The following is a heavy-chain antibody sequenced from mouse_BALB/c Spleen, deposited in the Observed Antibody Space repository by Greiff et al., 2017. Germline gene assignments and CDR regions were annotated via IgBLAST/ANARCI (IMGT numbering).Heavy chain of an antibody. D-gene: IGHD2-14*01. CDR2: ISSGGGST. V-gene: IGHV5-12-1*01. CDR1: GFAFSSYD. CDR3: ARRVRRFDY. J-gene: IGHJ2*01. Sequence: EVQGVESGGGLVKPGGSLKLSCAASGFAFSSYDMSWVRQTPEKRLEWVAYISSGGGSTYYPDTVKGRFTISRDNAKNTLYLQMSSLKSEDTAMYYCARRVRRFDYWGQGTTLTVSS.